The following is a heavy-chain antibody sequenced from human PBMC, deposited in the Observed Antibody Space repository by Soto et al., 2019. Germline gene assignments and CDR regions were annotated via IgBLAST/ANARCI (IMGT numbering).Heavy chain of an antibody. J-gene: IGHJ6*02. CDR1: GSTFSSYA. D-gene: IGHD3-22*01. Sequence: GGSLRLSCAASGSTFSSYAMSWVRQAPGKGLEWVSALSGSGAGTYYADSVKGRLTISRDNSKNTLFLQMNSLRAEDTAVYYCAKYGYDSSGHHSRYYGMDVWGQGTTVTVSS. CDR3: AKYGYDSSGHHSRYYGMDV. CDR2: LSGSGAGT. V-gene: IGHV3-23*01.